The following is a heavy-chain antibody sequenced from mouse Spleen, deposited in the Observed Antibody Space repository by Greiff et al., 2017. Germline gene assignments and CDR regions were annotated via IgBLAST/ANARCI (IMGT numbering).Heavy chain of an antibody. CDR2: ISYSGST. CDR1: GYSITSDYA. D-gene: IGHD2-4*01. V-gene: IGHV3-2*02. Sequence: VQLQQSGPGLVKPSQSLSLTCTVTGYSITSDYAWNWIRQFPGNKLEWMGYISYSGSTSYNPSLKSRISITRDTSKNQFFLQLNSVTTEDTATYYCARKDYDTEAWFAYWGQGTLVTVSA. CDR3: ARKDYDTEAWFAY. J-gene: IGHJ3*01.